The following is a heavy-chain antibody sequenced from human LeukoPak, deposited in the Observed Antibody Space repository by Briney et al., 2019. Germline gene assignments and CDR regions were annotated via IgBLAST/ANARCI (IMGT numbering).Heavy chain of an antibody. Sequence: GGSLRLSCAASGFTFNSYNMNWVRQAPGKGLEWVSSISSSSSYIYYADSVKGRFTISRDNAKDSLYLQMNSLRAEDTAVYFCASMDSSGWPYYYYYFMDVWGKGTTVTVSS. V-gene: IGHV3-21*01. D-gene: IGHD6-19*01. CDR2: ISSSSSYI. J-gene: IGHJ6*03. CDR1: GFTFNSYN. CDR3: ASMDSSGWPYYYYYFMDV.